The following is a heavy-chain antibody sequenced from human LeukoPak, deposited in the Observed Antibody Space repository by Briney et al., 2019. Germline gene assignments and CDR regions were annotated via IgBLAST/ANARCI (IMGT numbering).Heavy chain of an antibody. Sequence: GGSLRLSCAAAGFSFNAYDMHWVRQTTGRGLEWVSYIGRAGDTYYAGSVKGRFTISRDDAKNSLYLQLNSLGVGDTAVYYCARDSSGWGLAVWGQGTTVTVSS. CDR3: ARDSSGWGLAV. J-gene: IGHJ6*02. CDR1: GFSFNAYD. V-gene: IGHV3-13*04. CDR2: IGRAGDT. D-gene: IGHD6-19*01.